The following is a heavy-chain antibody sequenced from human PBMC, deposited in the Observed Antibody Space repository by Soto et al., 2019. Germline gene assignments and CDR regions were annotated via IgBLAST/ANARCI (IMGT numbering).Heavy chain of an antibody. D-gene: IGHD3-16*01. CDR3: ARTNYDYIYGAFDI. CDR2: IKQDGSEK. Sequence: PGGSLRLSCAASGFTFSSYWMSWVRQAPGKGLEWVANIKQDGSEKYYVDSVKGRFTISRDNAKNSLYLQMNSLRAEDTAVYYCARTNYDYIYGAFDIWGQGTMVTVSS. J-gene: IGHJ3*02. CDR1: GFTFSSYW. V-gene: IGHV3-7*01.